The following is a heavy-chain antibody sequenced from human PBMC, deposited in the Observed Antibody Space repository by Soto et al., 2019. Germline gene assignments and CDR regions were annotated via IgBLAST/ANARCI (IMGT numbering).Heavy chain of an antibody. CDR1: GGSISRGGYY. D-gene: IGHD6-13*01. J-gene: IGHJ6*03. V-gene: IGHV4-31*03. Sequence: SETLSLTCTVSGGSISRGGYYWSWIRQHPGKGLEWIGYIYYSGSTYYNPSLKSRVTISVDTSKNQFSLKLSSVTAADTAVYYCAREPIYYSSSDYYYYYMDVWGKGTTVTAP. CDR2: IYYSGST. CDR3: AREPIYYSSSDYYYYYMDV.